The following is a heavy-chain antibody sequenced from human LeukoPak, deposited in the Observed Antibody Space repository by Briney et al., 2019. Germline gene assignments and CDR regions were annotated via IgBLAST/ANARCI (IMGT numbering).Heavy chain of an antibody. CDR2: INHSGST. V-gene: IGHV4-34*01. CDR3: AREPPSGWSYFDY. CDR1: GGSFSGYY. J-gene: IGHJ4*02. Sequence: SETLSLTCAVYGGSFSGYYWSWIRQPPGKGLEWIGEINHSGSTNYNPSLKSRVTISVDTSKNQFSLKLSSVTAADTAVYYCAREPPSGWSYFDYWGQGTLVTVSS. D-gene: IGHD6-19*01.